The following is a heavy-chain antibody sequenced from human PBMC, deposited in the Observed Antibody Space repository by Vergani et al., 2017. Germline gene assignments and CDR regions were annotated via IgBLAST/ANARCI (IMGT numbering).Heavy chain of an antibody. CDR2: IYYSGST. D-gene: IGHD6-13*01. J-gene: IGHJ4*02. Sequence: QLQLQESGPGLVKPSETLSLTCTVSGGSISSSSYYWGWIRQPPGKGLGWIGSIYYSGSTYYNPSLKSRVTISVDTSKNQFSLKLSSVTAADTAVYYCARDSVAAAGTPLFDYWGQGTLVTVSS. CDR3: ARDSVAAAGTPLFDY. CDR1: GGSISSSSYY. V-gene: IGHV4-39*07.